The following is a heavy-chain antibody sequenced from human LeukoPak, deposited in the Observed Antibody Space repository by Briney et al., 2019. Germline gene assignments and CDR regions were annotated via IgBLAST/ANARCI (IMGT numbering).Heavy chain of an antibody. V-gene: IGHV4-59*12. CDR1: GGSISSYY. CDR3: ARDTSGDGYNFVY. CDR2: IYYSGST. D-gene: IGHD5-24*01. J-gene: IGHJ4*02. Sequence: KASETLSLTCTVSGGSISSYYWSWIRQPPGKGLEWIGYIYYSGSTNYNPSLKSRVTISKDTSKNQFSLKLSSVTAADTAVYYCARDTSGDGYNFVYWGQGILVTVSS.